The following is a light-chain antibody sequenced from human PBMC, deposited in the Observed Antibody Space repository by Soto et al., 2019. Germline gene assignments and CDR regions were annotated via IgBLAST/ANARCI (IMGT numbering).Light chain of an antibody. CDR1: QTIRNN. V-gene: IGKV3-15*01. J-gene: IGKJ4*01. CDR2: VAS. CDR3: QQYNSWPLT. Sequence: EIVMTQSPATLSVSPGERATLSCRSSQTIRNNLAWYQQEPGQAPRLLIYVASTRATDIPARFSGSGSGTDFTLTISSLQSEDFAFYYCQQYNSWPLTFGGGTNVEIK.